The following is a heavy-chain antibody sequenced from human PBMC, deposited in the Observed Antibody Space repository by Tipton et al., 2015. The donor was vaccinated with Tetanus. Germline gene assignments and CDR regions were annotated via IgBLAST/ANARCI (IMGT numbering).Heavy chain of an antibody. Sequence: TLSLTCSLSGGSISNSEYYWAWIRQPPGKGLEWIGSVFDSGTSYYNPSLKSRVTISVDTSKNQFSLELNSVTAADTAVYYCARRGGDFLTGYYDSWGQGTLVTVSS. V-gene: IGHV4-39*01. CDR3: ARRGGDFLTGYYDS. CDR2: VFDSGTS. D-gene: IGHD3-9*01. CDR1: GGSISNSEYY. J-gene: IGHJ4*02.